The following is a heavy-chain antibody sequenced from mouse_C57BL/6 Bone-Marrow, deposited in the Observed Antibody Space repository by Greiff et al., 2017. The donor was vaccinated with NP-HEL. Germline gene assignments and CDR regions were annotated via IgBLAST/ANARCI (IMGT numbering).Heavy chain of an antibody. CDR2: IDPETGGT. D-gene: IGHD2-10*01. Sequence: VQLQQSGAELVRPGASVTLSCKASGYTFTDYEMHWVKQTPVHGLEWIGAIDPETGGTAYNQKFTGKAILTADKSSSTAYMELRSLTSEDSAVYYCTRSPYYGNRGAMDYWGQGTSVTVSS. CDR3: TRSPYYGNRGAMDY. J-gene: IGHJ4*01. V-gene: IGHV1-15*01. CDR1: GYTFTDYE.